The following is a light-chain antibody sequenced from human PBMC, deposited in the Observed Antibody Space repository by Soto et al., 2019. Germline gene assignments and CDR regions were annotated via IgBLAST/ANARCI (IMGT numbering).Light chain of an antibody. Sequence: QSVLTQPPSMSAAPGQKVAISCSGSFTNIGKNYVSWYQRLPGTAPKLLIYDNNERSSGIPDRFSGSKSGTSATLGIAGLQSWDEADYYCGTWDTSLSAVVFGGGTKLTVL. J-gene: IGLJ2*01. CDR1: FTNIGKNY. CDR2: DNN. CDR3: GTWDTSLSAVV. V-gene: IGLV1-51*01.